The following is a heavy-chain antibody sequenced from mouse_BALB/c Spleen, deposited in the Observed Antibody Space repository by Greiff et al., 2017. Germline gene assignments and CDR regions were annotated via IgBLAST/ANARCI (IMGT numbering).Heavy chain of an antibody. J-gene: IGHJ4*01. CDR3: ASGNYADY. D-gene: IGHD2-1*01. CDR2: IDPANGNT. Sequence: VQLQQSGAELVKPGASVKLSCTASGFNIKDTYMHWVKQRPEQGLEWIGRIDPANGNTKYDPKFQGKATITADTSANTAYLQLSSLTSEDTAVYYCASGNYADYWGQGTSVTVSS. CDR1: GFNIKDTY. V-gene: IGHV14-3*02.